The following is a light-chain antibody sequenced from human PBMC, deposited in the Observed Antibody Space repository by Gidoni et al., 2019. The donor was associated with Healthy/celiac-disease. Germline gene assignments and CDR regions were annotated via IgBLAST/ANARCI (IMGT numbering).Light chain of an antibody. CDR3: SSYTSSYVV. Sequence: QSALTQPASVSGSPGQSITISCTGTSSDVGGYNYVSWYQQPPGKAPKLMIYDVSNRPSGVSNRFSGSKSGNTASLTISGLQAEDEADYYCSSYTSSYVVFGGGTKLTVL. CDR1: SSDVGGYNY. CDR2: DVS. V-gene: IGLV2-14*01. J-gene: IGLJ2*01.